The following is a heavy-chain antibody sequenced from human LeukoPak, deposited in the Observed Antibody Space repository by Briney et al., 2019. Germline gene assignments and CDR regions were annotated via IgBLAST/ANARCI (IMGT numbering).Heavy chain of an antibody. CDR1: GFSLSTSGVG. J-gene: IGHJ4*02. D-gene: IGHD5-24*01. Sequence: SGPTLVNPTQTLTLTCTFTGFSLSTSGVGVGWIRQPPGKALEWLALIYWNDDKRYSPSMKRRLTITKDTSKNQVVLTMTNMDPVETATYYCAHIEMATTSFDYWGQGTLVTVSS. CDR2: IYWNDDK. CDR3: AHIEMATTSFDY. V-gene: IGHV2-5*01.